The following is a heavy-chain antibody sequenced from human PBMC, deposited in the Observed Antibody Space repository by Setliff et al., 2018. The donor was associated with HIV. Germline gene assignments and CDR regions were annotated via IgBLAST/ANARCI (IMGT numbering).Heavy chain of an antibody. V-gene: IGHV4-59*01. J-gene: IGHJ5*02. CDR1: GASISSDS. D-gene: IGHD3-16*01. Sequence: SETLSLTCTVSGASISSDSWSWIRQSPGKGLEWIGFILNREITNYNPSLQSRVSISMDTSKNQFSLKLHSVTAADTAIYHCAKGGASSHWLGPWGQGTLV. CDR2: ILNREIT. CDR3: AKGGASSHWLGP.